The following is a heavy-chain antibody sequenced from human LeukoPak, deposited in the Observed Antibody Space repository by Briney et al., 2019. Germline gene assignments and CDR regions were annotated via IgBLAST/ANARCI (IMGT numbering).Heavy chain of an antibody. CDR1: GGSFSGYY. J-gene: IGHJ4*02. CDR3: VSLTELDG. V-gene: IGHV4-34*01. CDR2: INHSGST. Sequence: SETLSLTCAVYGGSFSGYYWSWIRQPPGKGLEWIGEINHSGSTNYNPSLKSRVTISVDTSKNQFSLKLSSVTAADTAVYYCVSLTELDGWGQGTLVTVSS. D-gene: IGHD3-10*01.